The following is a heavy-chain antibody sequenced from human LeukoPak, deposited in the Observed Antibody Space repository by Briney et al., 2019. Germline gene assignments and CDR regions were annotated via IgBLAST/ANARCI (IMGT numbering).Heavy chain of an antibody. J-gene: IGHJ5*02. CDR2: INPNSGGT. V-gene: IGHV1-2*02. CDR3: ARAQQWLANPFDP. D-gene: IGHD6-19*01. Sequence: ASVKVSCKASGYTFTSYGNSWVRQAPGQGREWMGWINPNSGGTNYAQKFQGRVTMTRDTSISTAYMELSRLRSDDTAVYYCARAQQWLANPFDPWGQGTLVTVSS. CDR1: GYTFTSYG.